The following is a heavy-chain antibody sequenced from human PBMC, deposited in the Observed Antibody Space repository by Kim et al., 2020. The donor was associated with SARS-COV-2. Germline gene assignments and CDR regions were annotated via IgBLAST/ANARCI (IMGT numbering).Heavy chain of an antibody. D-gene: IGHD5-12*01. V-gene: IGHV1-69*13. CDR2: IIPIFGTA. Sequence: SVKVSCKASGGTFSSYAISWVRQAPGQGLEWMGGIIPIFGTANYAQKFQGRVTITADESTSTAYMELSSLRSEDTAVYYCARDGRISGYDWAKEFDYWGQGTLVTVSS. CDR3: ARDGRISGYDWAKEFDY. CDR1: GGTFSSYA. J-gene: IGHJ4*02.